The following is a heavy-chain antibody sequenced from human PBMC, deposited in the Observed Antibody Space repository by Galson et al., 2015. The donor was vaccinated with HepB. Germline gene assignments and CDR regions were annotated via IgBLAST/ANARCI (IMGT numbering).Heavy chain of an antibody. D-gene: IGHD3-22*01. J-gene: IGHJ5*02. V-gene: IGHV3-30*04. Sequence: SLRLTCAVSGFTFTSYVMHWVRQAPGKGLEWVAVISYDGRIKFYADSVEGRFPISRDNSRNTIYLQMNSLRPEDTATYFCARDPLDDYYDISGYYNVLDHWGQGTLVTVSS. CDR2: ISYDGRIK. CDR3: ARDPLDDYYDISGYYNVLDH. CDR1: GFTFTSYV.